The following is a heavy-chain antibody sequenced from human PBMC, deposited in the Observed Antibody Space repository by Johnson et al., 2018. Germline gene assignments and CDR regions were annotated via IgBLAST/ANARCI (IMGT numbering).Heavy chain of an antibody. CDR3: ARVRRYESGGYYLPFDI. CDR2: IFYTGLT. D-gene: IGHD3-22*01. V-gene: IGHV4-59*01. CDR1: GGSIGSYY. J-gene: IGHJ3*02. Sequence: QVQLQESGPGLVKPSETLSLTCTVSGGSIGSYYWTWIRQPPGKGLEYIGYIFYTGLTGYNPSLESRVTISLDTSKKHFSLKMTSVTTADTAVYYCARVRRYESGGYYLPFDIWGQGTMVTVSS.